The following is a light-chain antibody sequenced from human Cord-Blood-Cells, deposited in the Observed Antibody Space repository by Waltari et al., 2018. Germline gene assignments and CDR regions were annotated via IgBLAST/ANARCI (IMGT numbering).Light chain of an antibody. V-gene: IGLV2-8*01. CDR1: SSEVGGYNY. J-gene: IGLJ1*01. Sequence: QSALTQPPSASGSPGQSVTISCTGTSSEVGGYNYVSWYQPHPGKAPKHMIYEVSKRPSGVPDRFSGSKSGNTASLTVSGLQAEDEADYYCSSYAGSNYVFGTGTKVTVL. CDR2: EVS. CDR3: SSYAGSNYV.